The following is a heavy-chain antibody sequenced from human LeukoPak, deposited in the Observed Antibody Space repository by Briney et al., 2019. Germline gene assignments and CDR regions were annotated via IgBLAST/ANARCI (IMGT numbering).Heavy chain of an antibody. Sequence: GGSLRLSCAASGFTFSSCSMNWVRQAPGKGLEWVSSISSSSRYIYYGDSVKGRFTISRDNAKNSLYLQMNSLRAEDTAIYYCARDPSTSSSHFHMDVWGKGTTVTVSS. CDR2: ISSSSRYI. D-gene: IGHD6-6*01. J-gene: IGHJ6*03. CDR3: ARDPSTSSSHFHMDV. V-gene: IGHV3-21*01. CDR1: GFTFSSCS.